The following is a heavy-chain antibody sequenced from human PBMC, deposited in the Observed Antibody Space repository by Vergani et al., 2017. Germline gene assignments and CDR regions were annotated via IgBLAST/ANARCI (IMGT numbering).Heavy chain of an antibody. CDR1: GYTLTELS. V-gene: IGHV1-24*01. CDR3: ATAVKNTIFGVATNWFDH. J-gene: IGHJ5*02. CDR2: FDPEDGET. D-gene: IGHD3-3*01. Sequence: QVQLVQSGAEVKKPGASVKVSCKVSGYTLTELSMHWVRQAPGKGLEWMGGFDPEDGETIYAQKFQGRVTMTEDTSTDTAYMELSSLRSEDTAVYYCATAVKNTIFGVATNWFDHWGQGTLVTVSS.